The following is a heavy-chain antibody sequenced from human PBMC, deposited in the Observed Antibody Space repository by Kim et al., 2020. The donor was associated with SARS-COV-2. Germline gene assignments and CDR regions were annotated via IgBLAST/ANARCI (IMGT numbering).Heavy chain of an antibody. CDR3: AAEEVVVDLYYYYYGMDV. CDR1: RFTFTSSA. Sequence: SVKVSCKASRFTFTSSAVQWVRQARGQRLEWIGWIVVGSGNTNYAQKFQERVTITRDMSTSTAYMELSSLRSEDTAVYYCAAEEVVVDLYYYYYGMDVWGQGTTVTVSS. D-gene: IGHD2-15*01. J-gene: IGHJ6*02. CDR2: IVVGSGNT. V-gene: IGHV1-58*01.